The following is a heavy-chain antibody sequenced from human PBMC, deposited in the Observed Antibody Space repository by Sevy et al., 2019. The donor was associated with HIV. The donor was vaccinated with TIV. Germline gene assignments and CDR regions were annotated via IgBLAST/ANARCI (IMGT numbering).Heavy chain of an antibody. CDR2: ISSISSAI. Sequence: GGSLRLSCAASGFIFRSYRMSWVRQAPGKGLEWVSYISSISSAIYYADSVKGRFTISRDNAKNSLYLQMNSLRDEDTAVYYCARGEEQTIPNFDYWGQGTLVTVSS. J-gene: IGHJ4*02. D-gene: IGHD2-2*02. CDR3: ARGEEQTIPNFDY. CDR1: GFIFRSYR. V-gene: IGHV3-48*02.